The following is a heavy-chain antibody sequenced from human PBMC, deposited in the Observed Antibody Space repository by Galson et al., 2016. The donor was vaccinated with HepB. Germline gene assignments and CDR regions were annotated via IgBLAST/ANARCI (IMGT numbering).Heavy chain of an antibody. CDR2: INPSGGST. J-gene: IGHJ2*01. CDR1: GYTFTSYY. V-gene: IGHV1-46*01. D-gene: IGHD4-17*01. CDR3: ARDYEGDYGDYGWYFDL. Sequence: SVKVSCKASGYTFTSYYIHWVRQAPGQGLEWMGIINPSGGSTIYAQMFQGRVTMTRDTSTNTVYMELSSLRSEDTAVYYCARDYEGDYGDYGWYFDLWGRGTLVTVSS.